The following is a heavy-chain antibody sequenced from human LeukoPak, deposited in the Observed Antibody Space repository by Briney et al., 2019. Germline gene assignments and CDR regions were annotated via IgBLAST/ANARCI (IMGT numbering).Heavy chain of an antibody. Sequence: GGSLRLSCAASGFTFRNYWMHWVRQAPGKGLVWVSRVKGDGSFTDYADSVKGRFTISRDNAKNTLYLQMYSLRAEDTAAYYCVRDGDDYNFDYWGQGSLVTVSP. J-gene: IGHJ4*02. CDR1: GFTFRNYW. CDR2: VKGDGSFT. V-gene: IGHV3-74*01. D-gene: IGHD5-24*01. CDR3: VRDGDDYNFDY.